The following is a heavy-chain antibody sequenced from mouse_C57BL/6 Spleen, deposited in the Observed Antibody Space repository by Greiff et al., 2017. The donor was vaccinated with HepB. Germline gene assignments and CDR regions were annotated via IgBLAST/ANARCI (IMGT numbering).Heavy chain of an antibody. D-gene: IGHD1-1*01. Sequence: QVQLQQSGPELVKPGASVKISCKASGYAFSSSWMNWVKQRPGKGLEWIGRIYPGDGDTNYNGKFKGKATLTADKSSSTAYMELSSLTSEDSAVYYCARERLGYGSRGYFDVWGTGTTVTVSS. V-gene: IGHV1-82*01. J-gene: IGHJ1*03. CDR3: ARERLGYGSRGYFDV. CDR1: GYAFSSSW. CDR2: IYPGDGDT.